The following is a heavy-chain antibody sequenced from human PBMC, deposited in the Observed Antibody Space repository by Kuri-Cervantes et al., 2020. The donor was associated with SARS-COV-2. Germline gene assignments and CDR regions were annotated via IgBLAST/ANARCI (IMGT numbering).Heavy chain of an antibody. J-gene: IGHJ4*02. CDR2: IWYDGSNK. CDR1: GFTFSSYG. CDR3: ARPNWGLDY. Sequence: GESLKISCAASGFTFSSYGMHWVRQAPGKGLEWVAVIWYDGSNKYYADSVKGRFTISRDNAKNSLYLQMNSLRAEDTAVYYCARPNWGLDYWGQGTLVTVSS. D-gene: IGHD7-27*01. V-gene: IGHV3-33*03.